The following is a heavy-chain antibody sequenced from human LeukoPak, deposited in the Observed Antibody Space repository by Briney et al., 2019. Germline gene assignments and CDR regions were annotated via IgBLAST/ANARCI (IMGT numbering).Heavy chain of an antibody. CDR3: ARGKSSTSCLDV. Sequence: ASVKVSCKASGYTFTSYDINSVRQATGQGLEWMGWMNPNSGNTGYAQKFQGRVTMTRNTSVSTAYMELSSLRSEDTAVYYCARGKSSTSCLDVWGQGTMVTVSS. J-gene: IGHJ3*01. CDR2: MNPNSGNT. V-gene: IGHV1-8*01. D-gene: IGHD2-2*01. CDR1: GYTFTSYD.